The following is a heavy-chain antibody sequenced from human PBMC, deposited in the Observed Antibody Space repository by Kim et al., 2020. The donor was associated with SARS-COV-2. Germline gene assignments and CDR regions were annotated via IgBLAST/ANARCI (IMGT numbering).Heavy chain of an antibody. Sequence: KGRFTIPRDNAKNSLYLQMNSLRAEDTAVYYCAREPLGYSYGPKYYGMDVWGQGTTVTVSS. V-gene: IGHV3-11*06. J-gene: IGHJ6*02. CDR3: AREPLGYSYGPKYYGMDV. D-gene: IGHD5-18*01.